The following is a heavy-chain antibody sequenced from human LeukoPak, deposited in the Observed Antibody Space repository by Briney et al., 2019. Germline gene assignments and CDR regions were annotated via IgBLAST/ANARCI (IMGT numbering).Heavy chain of an antibody. Sequence: GGSLRLSCAASGFTFSSYGMHWVRQAPGKGLEWVAVISYDGSNKYYADSVKGRFTISRDNSKNTLYLQMNSLRAEDTAVYYCAKGLDSSGFGMDVWGQGTTVTVSS. V-gene: IGHV3-30*18. J-gene: IGHJ6*02. D-gene: IGHD3-22*01. CDR3: AKGLDSSGFGMDV. CDR1: GFTFSSYG. CDR2: ISYDGSNK.